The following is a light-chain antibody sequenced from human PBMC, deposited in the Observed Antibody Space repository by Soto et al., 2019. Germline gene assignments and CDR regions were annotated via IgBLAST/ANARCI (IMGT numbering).Light chain of an antibody. CDR3: LQDHNYPLT. J-gene: IGKJ4*01. CDR1: QGIGND. CDR2: AAA. Sequence: AIQMAQSPSSLSASVGDRVTITCRASQGIGNDVGWFQQKPGKAPKLLIYAAATLQSGVPSRFSGSRSGTYFTLTISSLQPEDFATYYCLQDHNYPLTFGGGTKVEIK. V-gene: IGKV1-6*02.